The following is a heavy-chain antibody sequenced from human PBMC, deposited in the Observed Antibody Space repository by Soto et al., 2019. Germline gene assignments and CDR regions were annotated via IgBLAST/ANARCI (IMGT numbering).Heavy chain of an antibody. Sequence: QVQLVESGGGVVQPGRSLRLSCAASGFTFSSYGMHWVRQAPGKGLEWVAVIWYDGSNKYYADSVKGRFTISRDNSKNTLYLQMNSLRAEDTAVYYCARGDYYDSSDHIVYYYYGMDVWGQGTTVTVSS. D-gene: IGHD3-22*01. CDR2: IWYDGSNK. CDR3: ARGDYYDSSDHIVYYYYGMDV. J-gene: IGHJ6*02. V-gene: IGHV3-33*01. CDR1: GFTFSSYG.